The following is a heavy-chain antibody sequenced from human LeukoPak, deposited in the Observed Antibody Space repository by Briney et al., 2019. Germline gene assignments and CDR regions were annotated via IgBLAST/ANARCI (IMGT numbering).Heavy chain of an antibody. CDR1: GVTFSHYA. CDR2: ISFDGTNK. D-gene: IGHD3-22*01. Sequence: PGGALRLSCAASGVTFSHYAMHWVRQAPGKGLEWVAIISFDGTNKYYADSVKGRFTISRDSSKNTLYLQMDSLRAEDTAVYYCAKGGYYERPWYFDYWGQGTLVTVSS. J-gene: IGHJ4*02. CDR3: AKGGYYERPWYFDY. V-gene: IGHV3-30*18.